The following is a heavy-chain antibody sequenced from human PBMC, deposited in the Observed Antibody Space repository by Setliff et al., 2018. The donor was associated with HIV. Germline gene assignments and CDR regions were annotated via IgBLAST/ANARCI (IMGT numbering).Heavy chain of an antibody. CDR3: TTDLTPNYSSGWFDAFDI. J-gene: IGHJ3*02. Sequence: GGSLRLSCAASGLTFSNAWMSWVRQAPGKGLEWVGRIKSKTDGGTTDYAAPVKGRFTISRDDSKNTLYLQMNSLKTEDTAVYYCTTDLTPNYSSGWFDAFDIWGQGTMVTVSS. D-gene: IGHD6-19*01. V-gene: IGHV3-15*01. CDR1: GLTFSNAW. CDR2: IKSKTDGGTT.